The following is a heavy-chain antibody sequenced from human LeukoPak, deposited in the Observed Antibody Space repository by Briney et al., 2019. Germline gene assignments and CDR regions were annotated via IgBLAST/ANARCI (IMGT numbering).Heavy chain of an antibody. Sequence: SETLSLTCTVSGGSISSYYWSWIRQPPGKGLEWIGYIYYSGSTNYNPSLKSRVTISVDTPKNQFSLKLSSVTAADTAVYYCARQRFNYYYYYGMDVWGQGTTVTVSS. V-gene: IGHV4-59*08. CDR3: ARQRFNYYYYYGMDV. D-gene: IGHD3-10*01. CDR2: IYYSGST. CDR1: GGSISSYY. J-gene: IGHJ6*02.